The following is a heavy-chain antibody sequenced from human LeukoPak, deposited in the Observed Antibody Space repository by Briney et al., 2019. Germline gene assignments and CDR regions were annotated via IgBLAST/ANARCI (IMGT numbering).Heavy chain of an antibody. J-gene: IGHJ3*02. V-gene: IGHV3-72*01. D-gene: IGHD2-2*01. CDR2: SRNKGNSYTT. Sequence: GGSLRLSCTASGLTLSDHYIDWVRQAPGKGLEWVGRSRNKGNSYTTEYAASVKGRFTISRDDSKNSLFLQMNSLRTEDTAVYYYAREVYCSSTSCWEAFDIWGQGTMVTVSS. CDR1: GLTLSDHY. CDR3: AREVYCSSTSCWEAFDI.